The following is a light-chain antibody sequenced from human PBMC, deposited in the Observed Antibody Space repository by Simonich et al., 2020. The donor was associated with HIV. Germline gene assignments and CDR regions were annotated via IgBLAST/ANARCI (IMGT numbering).Light chain of an antibody. CDR2: WAS. Sequence: DIVMTQSPDSLAVSLGERATINCKSSQSVLSSSNNKNFLTWYQQKPGQPPRLRIYWASIRESGVPDRFSGSGSGTDFTLTISSLQVEDVAVYYCQQYYSTPRTFGQGTKVEIK. J-gene: IGKJ1*01. CDR1: QSVLSSSNNKNF. V-gene: IGKV4-1*01. CDR3: QQYYSTPRT.